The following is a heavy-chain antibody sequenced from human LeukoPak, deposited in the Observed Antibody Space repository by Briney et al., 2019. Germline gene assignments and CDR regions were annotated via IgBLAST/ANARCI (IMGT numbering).Heavy chain of an antibody. Sequence: SETLSLTCTVSGGSISSYYWSWIRQPPGKGLEWIGYIYYSGSTNYNPSLKSRVTISVDTSKNQFSLKLSSVTAADTAVYYCARYVIWFGELFRPYGMDVWGQGTTVTVSS. CDR3: ARYVIWFGELFRPYGMDV. CDR1: GGSISSYY. D-gene: IGHD3-10*01. V-gene: IGHV4-59*01. J-gene: IGHJ6*02. CDR2: IYYSGST.